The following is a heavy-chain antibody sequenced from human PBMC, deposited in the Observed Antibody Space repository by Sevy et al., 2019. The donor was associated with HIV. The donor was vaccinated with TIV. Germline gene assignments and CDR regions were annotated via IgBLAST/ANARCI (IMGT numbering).Heavy chain of an antibody. CDR1: GGSISSYY. Sequence: SETLSLTCTVSGGSISSYYWSWIRQPAGKGLEWIGRIYTSGSTNYNPSLKSRVTMSVDTCTIQFSLKLSSVTAADTARYYCARASYYYGSGSYHYYYYYYGMDVWGQGTTVTVSS. J-gene: IGHJ6*02. D-gene: IGHD3-10*01. V-gene: IGHV4-4*07. CDR3: ARASYYYGSGSYHYYYYYYGMDV. CDR2: IYTSGST.